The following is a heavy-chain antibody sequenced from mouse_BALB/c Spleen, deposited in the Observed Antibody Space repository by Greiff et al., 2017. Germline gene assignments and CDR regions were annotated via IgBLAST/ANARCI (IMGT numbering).Heavy chain of an antibody. CDR3: ARRGKEGYFDY. J-gene: IGHJ2*01. CDR1: GFTFSDYY. V-gene: IGHV5-4*02. D-gene: IGHD2-1*01. CDR2: ISDGGSYT. Sequence: EVQGVESGGGLVKPGGSLKLSCAASGFTFSDYYMYWVRQTPEKRLEWVATISDGGSYTYYPDSVKGRFTISRDNAKNNLYLQMSSLKSEDTAMYYCARRGKEGYFDYWGQGTTLTVSS.